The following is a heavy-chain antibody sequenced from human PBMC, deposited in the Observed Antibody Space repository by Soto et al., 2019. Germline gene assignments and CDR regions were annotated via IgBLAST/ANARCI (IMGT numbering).Heavy chain of an antibody. D-gene: IGHD1-26*01. CDR2: ISSSSSYI. J-gene: IGHJ5*01. CDR3: AKDQSRVGATTFDS. CDR1: GFTFSSYS. V-gene: IGHV3-21*01. Sequence: GGSLRLSCAASGFTFSSYSMNWVRQAPGKGLEWVSSISSSSSYIYYADSVKGRFTISRDNAKNSLYLQMNSLRAEDTAVYYCAKDQSRVGATTFDSWGQGTLVTVSS.